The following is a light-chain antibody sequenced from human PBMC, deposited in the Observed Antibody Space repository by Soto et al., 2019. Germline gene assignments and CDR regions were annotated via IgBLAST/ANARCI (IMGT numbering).Light chain of an antibody. V-gene: IGLV2-14*03. J-gene: IGLJ2*01. CDR1: SNDVGGYNY. CDR2: DVA. CDR3: SSYRSRSTVV. Sequence: PALTQPASVSGSPGQSITISCTGTSNDVGGYNYVSWYQHHPGKAPKLMIYDVANRPSGVSNRFSGSKSGNTASLTISGRQAEDEADYYCSSYRSRSTVVFGGGTKLTVL.